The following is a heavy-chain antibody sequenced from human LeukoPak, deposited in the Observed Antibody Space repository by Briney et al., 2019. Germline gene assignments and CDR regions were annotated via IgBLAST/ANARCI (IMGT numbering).Heavy chain of an antibody. J-gene: IGHJ4*02. D-gene: IGHD3-22*01. CDR2: INPNSGGT. CDR1: GYTFTGYY. V-gene: IGHV1-2*02. CDR3: ASQPYYFDSSGYYDY. Sequence: ASVKVSCKASGYTFTGYYMHWVRQAPGQGLEWMGWINPNSGGTKYAQKFQGRVTMTRDTSISTAYMELSRLRSDDTAVYYCASQPYYFDSSGYYDYWGQGTLVTVSS.